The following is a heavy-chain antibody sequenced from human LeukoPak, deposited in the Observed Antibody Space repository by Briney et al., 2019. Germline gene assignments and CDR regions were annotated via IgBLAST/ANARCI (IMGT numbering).Heavy chain of an antibody. J-gene: IGHJ1*01. CDR3: ARDALVGWYFQH. CDR2: ISSSSSPI. V-gene: IGHV3-48*01. CDR1: GFTFSSYS. Sequence: GGSLRLSCAASGFTFSSYSMNWVRQAPGKGLEWVSHISSSSSPIYYADSVKGRFTISRDNAKNSLYLQMNSLRAEDAAVYYCARDALVGWYFQHWGQGTLVTVSS.